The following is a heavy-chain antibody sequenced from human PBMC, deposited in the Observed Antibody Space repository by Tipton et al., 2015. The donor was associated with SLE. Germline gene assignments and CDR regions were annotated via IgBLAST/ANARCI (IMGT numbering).Heavy chain of an antibody. J-gene: IGHJ4*02. D-gene: IGHD6-6*01. V-gene: IGHV3-74*01. CDR2: INGGGIST. CDR3: AKGYSSSSGGDYFDY. Sequence: SLRLSCAASGFTFSNYWMHWVRQAPGKGLVWVSRINGGGISTTYADSVRGRFTISRDNAKSTLYLQMNTLRADDTAVYYCAKGYSSSSGGDYFDYWGQGTLVTVSS. CDR1: GFTFSNYW.